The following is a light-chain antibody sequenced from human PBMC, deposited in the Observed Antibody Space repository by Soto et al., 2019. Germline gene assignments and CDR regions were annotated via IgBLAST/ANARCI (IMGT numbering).Light chain of an antibody. V-gene: IGLV2-11*01. Sequence: QSALTQPRSVSGSPGQSVTISCTGTSSDVGGYKYVSWYQQHPGKVPKLMIYDVSKRPSGVPDRFSGSKSGNTASLTISGLQAEDEADYYCCSYAGRYSLAFGGATKLTVL. CDR3: CSYAGRYSLA. CDR2: DVS. CDR1: SSDVGGYKY. J-gene: IGLJ2*01.